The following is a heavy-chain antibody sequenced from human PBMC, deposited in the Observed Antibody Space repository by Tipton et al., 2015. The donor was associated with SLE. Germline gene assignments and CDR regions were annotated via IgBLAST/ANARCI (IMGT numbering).Heavy chain of an antibody. CDR3: ARRRGSSWYEDYFDY. CDR1: GGSISSHY. Sequence: TLSLTCTVSGGSISSHYWSWIRQPPGKGLEWIGYIYYSGNTNYNPPLKSRVTFSIDMSKNQFSLKLSSVTAADTAVYYCARRRGSSWYEDYFDYWGQGTLVTVSS. D-gene: IGHD6-13*01. J-gene: IGHJ4*02. CDR2: IYYSGNT. V-gene: IGHV4-59*11.